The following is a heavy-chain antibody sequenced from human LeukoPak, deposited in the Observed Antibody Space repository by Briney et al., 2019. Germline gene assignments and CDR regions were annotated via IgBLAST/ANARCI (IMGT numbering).Heavy chain of an antibody. Sequence: GGSLRLSCAASGFTVSSNYMSWVRQAPGKGLEWASVIYSGGSTYYADSVKGRFIISRHNSKNTLYLQMNSLRAEDTAVYYCARDSRGYYYYGMDVWGQGTTVTVSS. V-gene: IGHV3-53*04. J-gene: IGHJ6*02. CDR1: GFTVSSNY. CDR3: ARDSRGYYYYGMDV. CDR2: IYSGGST.